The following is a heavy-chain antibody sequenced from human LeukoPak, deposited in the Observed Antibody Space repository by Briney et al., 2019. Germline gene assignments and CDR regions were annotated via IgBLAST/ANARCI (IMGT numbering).Heavy chain of an antibody. V-gene: IGHV1-69*05. J-gene: IGHJ6*03. CDR1: GGTFSSYA. D-gene: IGHD2-2*01. CDR3: AIDQSAVIPAAISYYYYYKDV. Sequence: GSSVKVSCKASGGTFSSYAISWVRQAPGQGLEWMGGIIPIFGTANYAQKFQGRVTITTDESTSTAYMELSSLRSEDTAVYYCAIDQSAVIPAAISYYYYYKDVWGKGTTVTVSS. CDR2: IIPIFGTA.